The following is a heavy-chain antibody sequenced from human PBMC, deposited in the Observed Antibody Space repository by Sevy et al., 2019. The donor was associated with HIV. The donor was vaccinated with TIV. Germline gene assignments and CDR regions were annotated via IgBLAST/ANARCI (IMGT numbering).Heavy chain of an antibody. V-gene: IGHV4-30-4*01. D-gene: IGHD2-15*01. J-gene: IGHJ4*02. CDR3: AREDGGATGQYYFDY. CDR1: GGSISSGDYY. Sequence: SETLSLTCTVSGGSISSGDYYWSWIRQPPGKDLEWIGYIYYSGSTYYNPSLKSRVTISVDTSKNQFSLKLSSVTAADTAVYYCAREDGGATGQYYFDYWGQGTLVTVSS. CDR2: IYYSGST.